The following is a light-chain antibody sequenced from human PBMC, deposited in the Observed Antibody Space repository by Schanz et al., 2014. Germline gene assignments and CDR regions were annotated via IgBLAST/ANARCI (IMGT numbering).Light chain of an antibody. J-gene: IGKJ1*01. CDR2: AAS. CDR3: QKYNGAPWT. Sequence: DIQMTQSPSTLSASVGDRVTITCQASQDISNYLNWYQQKAGKAPKLLIYAASNLETGVPSRFSGSGSGTHFTLAISSLQPEDIATYYCQKYNGAPWTFGQGTKVEIK. CDR1: QDISNY. V-gene: IGKV1-33*01.